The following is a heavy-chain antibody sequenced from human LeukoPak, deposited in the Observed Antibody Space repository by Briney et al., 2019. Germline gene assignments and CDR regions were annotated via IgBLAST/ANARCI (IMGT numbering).Heavy chain of an antibody. Sequence: GGSLRLSCAASGFTFSSYAMHWVRQAPGKGLEWVAVISYDGSNKYYADSVKGRFTISRDNSKNTLYLQMNSLRAEDTAVYYCARDKRLRLGEFDYWGQGTLVTVSS. CDR3: ARDKRLRLGEFDY. D-gene: IGHD3-16*01. CDR1: GFTFSSYA. J-gene: IGHJ4*02. V-gene: IGHV3-30*14. CDR2: ISYDGSNK.